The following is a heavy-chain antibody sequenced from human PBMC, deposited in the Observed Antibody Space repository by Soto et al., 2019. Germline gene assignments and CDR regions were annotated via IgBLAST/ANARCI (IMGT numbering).Heavy chain of an antibody. CDR1: GFTFSSYA. V-gene: IGHV3-30-3*01. J-gene: IGHJ4*02. CDR3: ARDAQYYYDSSGYRTGYFDY. Sequence: SLRLSCAASGFTFSSYAMHWVRQAPGKGLEWVAVISYDGSNKYYADSVKGRFTISRDNSKNTLYLQMNSLRAEDTAVYYCARDAQYYYDSSGYRTGYFDYWGQGTLVTVSS. CDR2: ISYDGSNK. D-gene: IGHD3-22*01.